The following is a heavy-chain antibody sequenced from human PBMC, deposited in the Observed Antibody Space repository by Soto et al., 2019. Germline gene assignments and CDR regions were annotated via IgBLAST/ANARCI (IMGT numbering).Heavy chain of an antibody. J-gene: IGHJ6*04. CDR3: ARGYRGACGSQASYYYSGLGI. CDR1: GFTFSSYA. D-gene: IGHD2-21*01. V-gene: IGHV3-23*01. CDR2: VSAGGDMT. Sequence: SLRLSCAASGFTFSSYAMSWVRQTPGKGLEWVSSVSAGGDMTYYSDSVKGRFTISRDNSNNALFLQMNSLRIEDTALYYCARGYRGACGSQASYYYSGLGIRGKRSRGTVSS.